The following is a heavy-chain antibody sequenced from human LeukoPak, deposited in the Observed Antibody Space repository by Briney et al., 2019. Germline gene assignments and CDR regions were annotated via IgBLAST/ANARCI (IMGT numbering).Heavy chain of an antibody. Sequence: GASVKVSCKASGYTFTDYYIHWVRQAPGQGLEWMGWVVPNSGDTNYAQKFQGRVTMTRDTSINTAYMELGRLRSDDTALYYCARATVTRSLESWAQGTLVIVSS. D-gene: IGHD4-17*01. CDR1: GYTFTDYY. V-gene: IGHV1-2*02. CDR3: ARATVTRSLES. CDR2: VVPNSGDT. J-gene: IGHJ4*02.